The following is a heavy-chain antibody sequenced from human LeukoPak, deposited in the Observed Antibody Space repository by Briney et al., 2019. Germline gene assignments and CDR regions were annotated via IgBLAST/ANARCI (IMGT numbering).Heavy chain of an antibody. CDR2: INPNSGGT. Sequence: ASVKFSCKASGYPFTCYYMHWVRPAPGQGLEWMGWINPNSGGTNYAQKFQGRVTMTRDTSISTAYMELSRLRSDDTAVYYCAGLYSSSWLFDPWGQGTLVTVSS. CDR1: GYPFTCYY. J-gene: IGHJ5*02. V-gene: IGHV1-2*02. D-gene: IGHD6-13*01. CDR3: AGLYSSSWLFDP.